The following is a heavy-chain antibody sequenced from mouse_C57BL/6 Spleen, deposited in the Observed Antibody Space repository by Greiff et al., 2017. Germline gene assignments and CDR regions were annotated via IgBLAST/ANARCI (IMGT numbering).Heavy chain of an antibody. Sequence: VQLQQPGAELVKPGASVKMSCKASGYTFTSYWITWVKQRPGQGLEWIGDIYPGSGSTNYNEKFKSKATLTVDTSSSTAYMQLSSLTSEDSAVYYCARRDYYGSSYRYWYFDVWGTGTTVTVS. CDR3: ARRDYYGSSYRYWYFDV. D-gene: IGHD1-1*01. CDR2: IYPGSGST. CDR1: GYTFTSYW. V-gene: IGHV1-55*01. J-gene: IGHJ1*03.